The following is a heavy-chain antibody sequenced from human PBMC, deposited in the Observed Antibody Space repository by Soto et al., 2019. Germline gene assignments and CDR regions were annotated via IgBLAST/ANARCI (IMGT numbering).Heavy chain of an antibody. Sequence: GGSLRLSCAASGFTFSSYGMHWVRQAPGKGLEWVAVISYDGSNKYYADSVKGRFTISRDNSKNTLYLQMNSLRAEDTAVYYCAKGWELPSAYYYGMDVWGQGTTVTVSS. J-gene: IGHJ6*02. CDR1: GFTFSSYG. D-gene: IGHD1-26*01. CDR3: AKGWELPSAYYYGMDV. V-gene: IGHV3-30*18. CDR2: ISYDGSNK.